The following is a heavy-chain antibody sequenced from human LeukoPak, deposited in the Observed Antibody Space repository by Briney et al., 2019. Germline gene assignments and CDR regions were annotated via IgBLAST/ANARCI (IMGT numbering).Heavy chain of an antibody. CDR3: ASGRSSSWRFPDYYYYGMDV. CDR1: GGTFSSYA. J-gene: IGHJ6*02. V-gene: IGHV1-69*04. CDR2: IIPILGIA. D-gene: IGHD6-13*01. Sequence: SVKVSCKASGGTFSSYAISWVRQAPGQGLGWMGRIIPILGIANYAQKFQGRVTITADKSTSTAYMELSSLRSEDTAVYYCASGRSSSWRFPDYYYYGMDVWGQGTTVTVSS.